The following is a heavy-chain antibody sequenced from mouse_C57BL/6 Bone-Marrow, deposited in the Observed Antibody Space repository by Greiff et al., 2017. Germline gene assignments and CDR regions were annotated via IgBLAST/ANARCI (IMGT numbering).Heavy chain of an antibody. J-gene: IGHJ1*03. CDR1: GYTFPSYW. D-gene: IGHD1-1*01. V-gene: IGHV1-52*01. CDR2: IDPSDSET. Sequence: QVQLQQPGAELVRPGSSVKLSCKASGYTFPSYWMHWVKQRPIQGLEWIGNIDPSDSETHYNQKFKDKATLTVDKSSSTAYMQLSSLTSEDSAVYYCARDRDYGSSYWYFDVWGTGTTVTVSS. CDR3: ARDRDYGSSYWYFDV.